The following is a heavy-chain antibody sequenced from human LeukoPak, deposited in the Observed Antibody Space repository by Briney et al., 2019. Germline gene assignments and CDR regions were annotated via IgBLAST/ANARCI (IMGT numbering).Heavy chain of an antibody. CDR2: INKDGRKK. D-gene: IGHD1-26*01. J-gene: IGHJ4*02. CDR1: GFTLSDYW. Sequence: GGSLRLSCAASGFTLSDYWMNWVRQAPGKGLEWLANINKDGRKKDYVDCVKGRFTISRDHAKNSLSLQMDSLRVEDTAVYHCVRDAPGREGPHYWGQGSLVTVSS. CDR3: VRDAPGREGPHY. V-gene: IGHV3-7*01.